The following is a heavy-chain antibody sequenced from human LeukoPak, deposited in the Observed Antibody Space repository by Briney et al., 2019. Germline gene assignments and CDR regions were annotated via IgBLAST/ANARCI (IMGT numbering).Heavy chain of an antibody. CDR2: IYTSGST. CDR1: GGSISSYY. D-gene: IGHD2-15*01. J-gene: IGHJ4*02. V-gene: IGHV4-4*07. Sequence: PSETLSLTCTVSGGSISSYYWSWIRQPAGKGLEWIGRIYTSGSTNYNPSLKSRVTISVDTSKNQFSLKLSSVTAADTAVYYCARDGGCSGGSCYDYWGQGTLVTVSS. CDR3: ARDGGCSGGSCYDY.